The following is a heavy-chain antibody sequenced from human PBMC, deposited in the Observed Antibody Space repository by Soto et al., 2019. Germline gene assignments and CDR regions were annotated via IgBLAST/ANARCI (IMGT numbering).Heavy chain of an antibody. Sequence: ASVKVSCKASGYTFTSYYMHWVRQAPGQGLEWMGIINPSGGSTSYAQKFQGRVTMTRDTSTSTVYMELSSLRSEDTAVYYCARGNAAAAAGTRSYYMDGWGKGNTVTVSS. V-gene: IGHV1-46*03. CDR3: ARGNAAAAAGTRSYYMDG. CDR2: INPSGGST. D-gene: IGHD6-13*01. CDR1: GYTFTSYY. J-gene: IGHJ6*03.